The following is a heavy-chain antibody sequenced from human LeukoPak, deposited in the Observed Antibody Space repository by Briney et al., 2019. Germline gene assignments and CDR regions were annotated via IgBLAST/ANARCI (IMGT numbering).Heavy chain of an antibody. Sequence: GSLRLSCAASGFTFSSYSMNWIRQPPGKGLEWIGYIYYSGSTNYNPSLKSRVTISVDTSKNQFSLKLSSVTAADTAVYYCARAGSSSSWEGWFDPWGQGTLVTVSS. J-gene: IGHJ5*02. D-gene: IGHD6-13*01. CDR2: IYYSGST. CDR1: GFTFSSYS. CDR3: ARAGSSSSWEGWFDP. V-gene: IGHV4-59*01.